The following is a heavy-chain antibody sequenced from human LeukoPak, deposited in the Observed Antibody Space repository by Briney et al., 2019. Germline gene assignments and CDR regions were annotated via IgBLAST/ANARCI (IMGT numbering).Heavy chain of an antibody. CDR1: GFTFSSYA. Sequence: GGSLRLSCAASGFTFSSYAMSWVRQAPGKGLEWVSSISSGSSYIYYADSVKGRFTISRDNAKNSLYLQMNSLRAEDTAVYYCARTHYDICYDYWGQGTLVTVSS. J-gene: IGHJ4*02. CDR3: ARTHYDICYDY. V-gene: IGHV3-21*01. CDR2: ISSGSSYI. D-gene: IGHD3-9*01.